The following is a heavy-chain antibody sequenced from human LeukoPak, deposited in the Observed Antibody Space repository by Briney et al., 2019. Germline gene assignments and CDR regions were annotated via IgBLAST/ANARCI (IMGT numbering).Heavy chain of an antibody. CDR3: APQQAYSPYNWFDP. D-gene: IGHD5-12*01. CDR1: GFTISNYW. V-gene: IGHV3-74*03. J-gene: IGHJ5*02. Sequence: GGSLRLSCVGSGFTISNYWMHWVHQAPGTGLMWVSRIHPDGRITTYADSVKGRFTISRDNAKNTLYLQMNSLRAEDTAVYYCAPQQAYSPYNWFDPWGQGTLVTVSS. CDR2: IHPDGRIT.